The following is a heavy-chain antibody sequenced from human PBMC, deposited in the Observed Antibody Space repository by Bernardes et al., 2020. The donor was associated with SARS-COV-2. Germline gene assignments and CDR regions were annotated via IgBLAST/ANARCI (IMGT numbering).Heavy chain of an antibody. D-gene: IGHD2-2*01. Sequence: SETLSLTCAVYGGSFSGYYWSWIRQPPGKGLEWIGEINHSGSTNYNPSLKSRVTISVDTSKNQFSLKLSSVTAADTAVYYCARRQYQLLNYGFDYWGQGTLVTVSS. CDR3: ARRQYQLLNYGFDY. V-gene: IGHV4-34*01. J-gene: IGHJ4*02. CDR1: GGSFSGYY. CDR2: INHSGST.